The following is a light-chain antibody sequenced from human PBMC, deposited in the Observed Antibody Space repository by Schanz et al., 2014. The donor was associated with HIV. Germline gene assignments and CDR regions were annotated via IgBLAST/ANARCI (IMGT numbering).Light chain of an antibody. V-gene: IGKV3-20*01. CDR2: ATS. Sequence: IVLTQSPGTLSLSPGERGTLSCRASQRLSSSYLAWYQQKRDQPPRLVIYATSTRAAGIPDRFSGSGSGTDFTLTISSLQAEDVAVYYCQQFFGTRGTFGQGTRVEI. J-gene: IGKJ1*01. CDR1: QRLSSSY. CDR3: QQFFGTRGT.